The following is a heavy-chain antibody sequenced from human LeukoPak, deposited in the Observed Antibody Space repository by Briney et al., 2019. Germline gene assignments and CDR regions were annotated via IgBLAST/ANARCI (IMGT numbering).Heavy chain of an antibody. CDR2: VSSNGGSV. CDR3: AKSDGLHPSYGMDV. CDR1: GFTFSSYA. J-gene: IGHJ6*02. V-gene: IGHV3-64*01. Sequence: PGGSLRLSCAASGFTFSSYAMHWVRQAPGQGLEYVSGVSSNGGSVYYAKSVKGRFTISRDNSKKTLYLQMGSLRGEDMAVYYCAKSDGLHPSYGMDVWGQGTTVTVSS. D-gene: IGHD5-24*01.